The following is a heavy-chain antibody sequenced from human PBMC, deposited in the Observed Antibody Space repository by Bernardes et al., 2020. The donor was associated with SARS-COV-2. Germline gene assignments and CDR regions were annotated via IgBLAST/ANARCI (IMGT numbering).Heavy chain of an antibody. CDR1: GGSFSGYY. Sequence: ETLSLTCAVYGGSFSGYYWSWIRQPPGKGLEWIGEINHSGSTNYNPSLKSRVTISVDTSKNQFSLKLSSVTAADTAVYYCARDLPTYGMDVWGQGTTVTVSS. CDR3: ARDLPTYGMDV. CDR2: INHSGST. V-gene: IGHV4-34*01. J-gene: IGHJ6*02.